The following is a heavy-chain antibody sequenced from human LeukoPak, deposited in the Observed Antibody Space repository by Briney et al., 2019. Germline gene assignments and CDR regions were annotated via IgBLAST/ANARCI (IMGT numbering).Heavy chain of an antibody. D-gene: IGHD6-13*01. CDR1: GFTFSSYS. J-gene: IGHJ5*02. CDR3: ARRIAAAGADRVNWFDP. Sequence: GGSLRLSCAASGFTFSSYSMNWVRQAPGKGLEWVSSISSSSSYIYYADSVKGRFTISRDNAKNSLYLQMNSLRAEDTAVYYCARRIAAAGADRVNWFDPWAREPWSPSPQ. CDR2: ISSSSSYI. V-gene: IGHV3-21*01.